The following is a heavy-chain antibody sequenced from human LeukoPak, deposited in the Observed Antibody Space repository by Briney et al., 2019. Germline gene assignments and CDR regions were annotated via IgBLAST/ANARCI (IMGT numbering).Heavy chain of an antibody. J-gene: IGHJ5*02. CDR3: ARDTNGDGWFDP. V-gene: IGHV3-48*03. Sequence: QPGGSLRLSCAASGFTFSSHEMNWVRQAPGKGLEWVSYISSSGSTIYYADSVKGRFTISRDNAKNSLYLQMNSLRAEDTSVYYCARDTNGDGWFDPWGQGTLVTVSS. D-gene: IGHD4-17*01. CDR2: ISSSGSTI. CDR1: GFTFSSHE.